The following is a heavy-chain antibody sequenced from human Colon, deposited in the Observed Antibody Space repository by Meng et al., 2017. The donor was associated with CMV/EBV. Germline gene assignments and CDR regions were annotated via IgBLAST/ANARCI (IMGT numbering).Heavy chain of an antibody. CDR2: IFSNDEK. D-gene: IGHD6-6*01. Sequence: SGPTLVKPTETLTLTCTVSGFSLSNARMGVSWIRQPPGKALEWLAHIFSNDEKSYSTSLKSRLTISKDTSKSQVVLTMTNMDPVDTATYYCARILGEFEYSSSSPSYYYYYGMDVWGQGTTVTVSS. J-gene: IGHJ6*02. V-gene: IGHV2-26*01. CDR1: GFSLSNARMG. CDR3: ARILGEFEYSSSSPSYYYYYGMDV.